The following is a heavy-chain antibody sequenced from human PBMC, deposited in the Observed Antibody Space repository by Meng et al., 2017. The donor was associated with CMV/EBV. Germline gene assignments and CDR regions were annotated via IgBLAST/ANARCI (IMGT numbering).Heavy chain of an antibody. V-gene: IGHV4-34*01. CDR2: INHSGST. D-gene: IGHD3-3*01. CDR3: ARVPPRGYDFWSGYYNLLSYYYYYGMDV. Sequence: GSLRLSCAVYGGSFSGYYWSWIRQPPRKGLEWIGEINHSGSTNYNPSLKSRVTISVDTSKNQFSLKLSSVTAADTAVYYCARVPPRGYDFWSGYYNLLSYYYYYGMDVWGQGTTVTVSS. CDR1: GGSFSGYY. J-gene: IGHJ6*02.